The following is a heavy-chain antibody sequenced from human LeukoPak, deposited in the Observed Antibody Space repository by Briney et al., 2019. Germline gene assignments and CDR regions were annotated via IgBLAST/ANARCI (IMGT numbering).Heavy chain of an antibody. CDR2: MNPNSGDK. J-gene: IGHJ4*02. D-gene: IGHD4-17*01. CDR1: GYTFTSYD. CDR3: ARVGTVTTEIDY. V-gene: IGHV1-8*01. Sequence: GASVKVSCKASGYTFTSYDINWVRQATGQRLEWMGWMNPNSGDKGYAQKFQGRVTMTRNTSIRPAYMELSSLRAEDTAVYYCARVGTVTTEIDYWGQGTLVTVSS.